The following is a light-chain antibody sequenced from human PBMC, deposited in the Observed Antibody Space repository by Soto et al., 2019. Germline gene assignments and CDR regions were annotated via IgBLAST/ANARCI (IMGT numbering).Light chain of an antibody. CDR1: QSVSSRY. J-gene: IGKJ2*01. CDR2: GAS. Sequence: EVVLTQSPGTLSLSPGERATLSCRASQSVSSRYLAWYQQKPGQAPRRLIYGASSRATGIPDRFSGSGSGTDFTLTISGLQSEDSAVYYCHRYNNWPHTFGQGTKVDIK. V-gene: IGKV3-20*01. CDR3: HRYNNWPHT.